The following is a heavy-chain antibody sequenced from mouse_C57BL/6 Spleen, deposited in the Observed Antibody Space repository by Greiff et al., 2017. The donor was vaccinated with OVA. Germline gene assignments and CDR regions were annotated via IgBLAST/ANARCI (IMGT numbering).Heavy chain of an antibody. CDR1: GFSLSTSGMG. D-gene: IGHD1-1*01. V-gene: IGHV8-12*01. CDR3: ARISHYYGSSYVPYWYFDV. J-gene: IGHJ1*03. Sequence: QVTLKESGPGILQSSQTLSLTCSFSGFSLSTSGMGVSWIRQPSGKGLEWLAHIYWDDDKRYNPSLKSRLTISKDTSRNQVFLKITSVDTADTATYYCARISHYYGSSYVPYWYFDVWGTGTTVTVSS. CDR2: IYWDDDK.